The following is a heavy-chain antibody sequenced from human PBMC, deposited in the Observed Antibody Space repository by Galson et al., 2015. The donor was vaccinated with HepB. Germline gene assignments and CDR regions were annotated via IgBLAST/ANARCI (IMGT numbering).Heavy chain of an antibody. Sequence: SLRLSCAASGFTFGDYAMSWFRQAPGKGLEWVGFIRSKAYGGTTEYAASVKGRFTISRDDSKSIAYLQMNSLKTEDTAVYYCTRGTATYYDFWSGYDVLGPFDYWGQGTLVTVSS. J-gene: IGHJ4*02. D-gene: IGHD3-3*01. V-gene: IGHV3-49*03. CDR3: TRGTATYYDFWSGYDVLGPFDY. CDR2: IRSKAYGGTT. CDR1: GFTFGDYA.